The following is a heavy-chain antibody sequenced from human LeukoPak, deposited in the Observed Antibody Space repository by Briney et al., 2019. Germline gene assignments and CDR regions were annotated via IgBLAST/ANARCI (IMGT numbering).Heavy chain of an antibody. J-gene: IGHJ4*02. V-gene: IGHV3-23*01. D-gene: IGHD3-22*01. CDR3: AKVRYDSSGYFPSYFDY. CDR2: ISGSGGST. CDR1: GFTFSSYA. Sequence: GGSLRLSRAASGFTFSSYAMSWVRQAPGKGLEWVSAISGSGGSTYYADSVKGRFTISRDNSKNTLYLQMNSLRAEDTAVYYCAKVRYDSSGYFPSYFDYWGQGTLVTVSS.